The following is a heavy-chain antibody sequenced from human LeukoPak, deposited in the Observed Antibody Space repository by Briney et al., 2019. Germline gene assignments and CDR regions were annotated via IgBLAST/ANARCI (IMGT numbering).Heavy chain of an antibody. J-gene: IGHJ4*02. CDR3: AKNVRDTGTFDY. V-gene: IGHV1-8*01. Sequence: GASVKVSCKASGYTFTSYDINWVRQATGQGLEWMGWMNPNSGNTGYAQRFQGRVTMTRETSISTAYMELNSLTSEDTAVYYCAKNVRDTGTFDYWGQGTLVTVSS. CDR1: GYTFTSYD. CDR2: MNPNSGNT. D-gene: IGHD5-18*01.